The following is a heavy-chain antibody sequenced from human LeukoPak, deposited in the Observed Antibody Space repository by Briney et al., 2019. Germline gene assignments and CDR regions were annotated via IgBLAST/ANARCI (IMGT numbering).Heavy chain of an antibody. V-gene: IGHV5-51*01. D-gene: IGHD3-22*01. Sequence: GESLKISCKGSRCSFTSYWIGWVRQMPGKGLEWMGIIYPGDSDTRYSPSFQGQVTISADKSISTAYLQWSSLKASDTAMYYCARRRYYDSSGYYDAFDIWGQGTMVTVSS. CDR2: IYPGDSDT. CDR3: ARRRYYDSSGYYDAFDI. J-gene: IGHJ3*02. CDR1: RCSFTSYW.